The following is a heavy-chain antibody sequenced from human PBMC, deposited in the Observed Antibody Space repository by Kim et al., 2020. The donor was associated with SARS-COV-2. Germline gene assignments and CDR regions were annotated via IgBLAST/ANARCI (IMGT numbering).Heavy chain of an antibody. CDR3: SRGKTPAPHHDFWSGQHQQASEVYDMGA. D-gene: IGHD3-3*01. Sequence: ASVKVSCKASGYTFTSYYMHWVRQAPGQGLEWMGIINPSGGSTSYAQQFQGRVTMTRDTSTSTDYMELSGLRSEDTAVYYCSRGKTPAPHHDFWSGQHQQASEVYDMGAWGKRAPVTVSS. J-gene: IGHJ6*03. V-gene: IGHV1-46*01. CDR1: GYTFTSYY. CDR2: INPSGGST.